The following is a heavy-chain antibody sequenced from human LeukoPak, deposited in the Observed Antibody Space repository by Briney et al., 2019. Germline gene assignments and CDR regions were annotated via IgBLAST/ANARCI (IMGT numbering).Heavy chain of an antibody. J-gene: IGHJ6*03. D-gene: IGHD1-26*01. V-gene: IGHV1-18*01. CDR2: ISAYNGNT. Sequence: GASVKVSCKASGYTFTSYGISWVRQAPGQGLEWMGWISAYNGNTNYAQKLQGRVTMTTDTSTSTAYMELRSLRSDDTAVYCCAFGATPNDGYYYYYMDVWGKGTTVTVSS. CDR3: AFGATPNDGYYYYYMDV. CDR1: GYTFTSYG.